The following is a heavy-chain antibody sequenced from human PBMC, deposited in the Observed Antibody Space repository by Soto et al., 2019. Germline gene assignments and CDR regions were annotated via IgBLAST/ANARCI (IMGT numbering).Heavy chain of an antibody. D-gene: IGHD3-3*01. CDR1: GYHFTSYG. Sequence: QVQLVQSGAEVKKPGASVKVSCKASGYHFTSYGISWVRQAPGQGLEWMGWISAYNGNTNDAQKLQGRVTMTADTATSTAYIELRSLSSDDTAAYYCASSGVWKPRDYWGHRTPVTVSS. V-gene: IGHV1-18*01. CDR3: ASSGVWKPRDY. CDR2: ISAYNGNT. J-gene: IGHJ4*01.